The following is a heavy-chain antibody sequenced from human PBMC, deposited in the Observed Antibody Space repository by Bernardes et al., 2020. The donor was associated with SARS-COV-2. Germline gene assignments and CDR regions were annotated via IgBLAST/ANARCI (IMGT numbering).Heavy chain of an antibody. CDR1: GFTFSTYW. Sequence: GSLILSCGTSGFTFSTYWMSWVRQAPVKGLEWVANIDPAGSEKNYVCPVQGRFSISRDNVKNSLYLQMNGLRVEDTAVYYCVKSIAPRPPQYFEHWGQGTLITVSS. CDR3: VKSIAPRPPQYFEH. V-gene: IGHV3-7*05. D-gene: IGHD6-6*01. J-gene: IGHJ1*01. CDR2: IDPAGSEK.